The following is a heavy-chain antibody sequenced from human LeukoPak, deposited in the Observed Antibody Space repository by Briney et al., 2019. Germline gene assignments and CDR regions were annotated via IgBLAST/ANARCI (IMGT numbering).Heavy chain of an antibody. Sequence: PSGTLSLTCTVSGDSISTTSYYWDWIRQPPGKGLEWIGSVHHSGTTYYNPSLKSRLTISVDTSESQFSLRLSSVTAADTGVYYCARHPLRLGMDVWGQGTTVTVSS. CDR2: VHHSGTT. J-gene: IGHJ6*02. CDR1: GDSISTTSYY. V-gene: IGHV4-39*01. D-gene: IGHD3-3*01. CDR3: ARHPLRLGMDV.